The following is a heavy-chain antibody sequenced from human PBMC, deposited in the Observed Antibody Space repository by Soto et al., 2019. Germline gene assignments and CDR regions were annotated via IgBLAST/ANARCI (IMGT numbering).Heavy chain of an antibody. CDR1: GGSFSGYF. CDR2: INHSGST. V-gene: IGHV4-34*01. CDR3: ARGPVYCSSTSCHAPNSLDY. J-gene: IGHJ4*02. Sequence: SETLSLTCCVYGGSFSGYFWSWIRQPPGKGLEWIGEINHSGSTNYNPSLKSRVTISVDTSKNQFSLKLSSVTAADTAVYYCARGPVYCSSTSCHAPNSLDYWGQGTLVTVS. D-gene: IGHD2-2*01.